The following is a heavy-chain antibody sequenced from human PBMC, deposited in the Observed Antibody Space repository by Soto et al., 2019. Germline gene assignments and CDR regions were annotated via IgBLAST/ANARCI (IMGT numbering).Heavy chain of an antibody. D-gene: IGHD6-6*01. J-gene: IGHJ4*02. Sequence: GGSLGLSCAASGFTFSSYGMHWVRQAPGKGLEWVAVIWYDGSNKYYADSVKGRFTISRDNSKNTLYLQMNSLRAEDTAVYYCARDQGGYSSSFYFDYWGQGTLVTVSS. CDR2: IWYDGSNK. CDR3: ARDQGGYSSSFYFDY. CDR1: GFTFSSYG. V-gene: IGHV3-33*01.